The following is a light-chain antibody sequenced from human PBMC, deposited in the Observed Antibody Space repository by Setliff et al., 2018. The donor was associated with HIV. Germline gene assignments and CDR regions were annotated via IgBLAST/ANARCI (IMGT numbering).Light chain of an antibody. CDR3: QAWDSSSAADV. V-gene: IGLV3-1*01. Sequence: SYELTQPPSVSVSPGQTASITCSGDNLGEKYASWYQQKPGQSPVVVIYQDNKRPSGIPERFSGSNSGNTATLTISGTQAMDEADYYCQAWDSSSAADVFGTGTKVTVL. CDR1: NLGEKY. J-gene: IGLJ1*01. CDR2: QDN.